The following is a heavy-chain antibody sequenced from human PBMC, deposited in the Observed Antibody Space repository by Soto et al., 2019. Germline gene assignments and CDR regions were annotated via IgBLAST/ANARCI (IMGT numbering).Heavy chain of an antibody. Sequence: SETLSLTCAVYGGSFSGYYWSWIRQPPGKGREWIGEINHSGSTNYNPSLKSRVTISVDTSKNQFSLKLSSVTAADTAVYYCARWYGRSDGYKVNDYWGQGTLVTVSS. V-gene: IGHV4-34*01. CDR2: INHSGST. CDR3: ARWYGRSDGYKVNDY. J-gene: IGHJ4*02. D-gene: IGHD5-12*01. CDR1: GGSFSGYY.